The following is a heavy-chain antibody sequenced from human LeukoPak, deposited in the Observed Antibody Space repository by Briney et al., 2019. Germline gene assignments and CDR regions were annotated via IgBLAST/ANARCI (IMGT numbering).Heavy chain of an antibody. CDR1: GYTSPTYD. CDR2: MNLKSGNT. D-gene: IGHD2-15*01. CDR3: ARGRVDEQCSGGSWYHLDP. J-gene: IGHJ5*02. V-gene: IGHV1-8*01. Sequence: GASVKVSCKASGYTSPTYDINWVRQAAGQGLEWMGWMNLKSGNTDYAQKFQGRVSMTRDTSISTAYMELSRLRSEDTAMHYCARGRVDEQCSGGSWYHLDPWGQGILVTVSS.